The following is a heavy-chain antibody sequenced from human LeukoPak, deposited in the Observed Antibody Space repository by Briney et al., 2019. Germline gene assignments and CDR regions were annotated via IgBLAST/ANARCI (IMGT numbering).Heavy chain of an antibody. Sequence: GGSLRLSCVVSGFTFSSYAMSWVRQAPGKGLEWVSAISGSGGSTYYADSVKGRFTISRDSSKNTLYLQMNSLRAEDTAVYYCAKFGYYYGSGSYYNPLDYWGQGTLVTVSS. J-gene: IGHJ4*02. V-gene: IGHV3-23*01. CDR1: GFTFSSYA. CDR2: ISGSGGST. D-gene: IGHD3-10*01. CDR3: AKFGYYYGSGSYYNPLDY.